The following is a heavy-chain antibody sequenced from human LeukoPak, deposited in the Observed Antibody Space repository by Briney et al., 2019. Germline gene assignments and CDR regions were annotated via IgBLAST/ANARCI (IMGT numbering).Heavy chain of an antibody. V-gene: IGHV3-33*01. CDR3: ARETAAAGNNWFDP. D-gene: IGHD6-13*01. CDR2: IWYDGSKK. J-gene: IGHJ5*02. CDR1: GFTFSSYG. Sequence: PGGSLRLSCTAPGFTFSSYGIHWVRQAPGKGLEWVAAIWYDGSKKYYAESVKGRFTLSRDNSKNTLYLQMSSLRVEDTAVYYCARETAAAGNNWFDPWGQGTLVTVSS.